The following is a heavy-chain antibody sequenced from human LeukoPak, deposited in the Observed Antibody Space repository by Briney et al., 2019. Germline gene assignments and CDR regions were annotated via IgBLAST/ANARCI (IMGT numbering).Heavy chain of an antibody. CDR3: ARAWFGELLYDY. V-gene: IGHV1-69*13. D-gene: IGHD3-10*01. CDR2: IIPIFGTA. J-gene: IGHJ4*02. Sequence: SVKVSCKASGGTFSSYAISWVRQAPGQGLEWMGGIIPIFGTANYAQKFQGRVTITADESTSTAYMELSSLRSDDTAVYYCARAWFGELLYDYWGQGTLVTVSS. CDR1: GGTFSSYA.